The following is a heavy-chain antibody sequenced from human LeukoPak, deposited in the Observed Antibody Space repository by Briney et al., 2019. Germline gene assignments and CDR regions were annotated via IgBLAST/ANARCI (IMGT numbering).Heavy chain of an antibody. Sequence: SETLSLTCTVSGASISSGGYLWGCIRQSPGKGLEWIGSISYSGSTYCNPSLKSRVTVSVDTSKNQFSLKVTSVTAADTAVYYCARWVGNRNWFDPWGQGTLVTVSS. D-gene: IGHD1-26*01. V-gene: IGHV4-39*07. J-gene: IGHJ5*02. CDR2: ISYSGST. CDR1: GASISSGGYL. CDR3: ARWVGNRNWFDP.